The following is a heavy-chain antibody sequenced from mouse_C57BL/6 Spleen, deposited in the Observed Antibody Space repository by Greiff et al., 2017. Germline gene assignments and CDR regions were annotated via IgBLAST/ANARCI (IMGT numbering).Heavy chain of an antibody. J-gene: IGHJ4*01. V-gene: IGHV7-3*01. CDR2: IRNKANGYTT. CDR3: ARYESNYRAMDY. Sequence: EVKLVESGGGLVQPGGSLSLSCAASGFTFTDYYMSWVRQPPGKALEWLGFIRNKANGYTTEYSASVKGRFTISRDNSQSILYLQMNALRAEDSATYYCARYESNYRAMDYWGQGTSVTVSS. D-gene: IGHD2-5*01. CDR1: GFTFTDYY.